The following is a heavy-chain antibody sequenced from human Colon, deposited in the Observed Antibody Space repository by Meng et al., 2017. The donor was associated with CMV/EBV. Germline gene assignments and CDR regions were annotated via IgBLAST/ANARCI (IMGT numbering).Heavy chain of an antibody. CDR3: ARATLTVFGASAQYYYNGMDV. CDR2: ITSSSSGI. J-gene: IGHJ6*02. D-gene: IGHD3-3*01. Sequence: GESLKISCEASGSCFSYFEMNWVRQVPGKGLEWVAYITSSSSGISYVDSVKGRFTISRDNAKNSLYLQMNNVRAEDTAVYYCARATLTVFGASAQYYYNGMDVWGQGTTVTVSS. CDR1: GSCFSYFE. V-gene: IGHV3-48*03.